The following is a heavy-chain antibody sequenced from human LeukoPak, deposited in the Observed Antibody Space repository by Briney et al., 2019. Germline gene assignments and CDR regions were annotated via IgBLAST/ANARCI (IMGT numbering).Heavy chain of an antibody. CDR2: INHSGST. D-gene: IGHD3-16*02. Sequence: SETLPLTCAVYGGSFSGYYWSWIRQPPGKGLEWIGEINHSGSTNYNLSLKSRVTISVDTSKNQFSLKLSSVTAADTAVYYCATTPYDYVWGSYRRHNWFDPWGQGTLVTVSS. CDR1: GGSFSGYY. J-gene: IGHJ5*02. CDR3: ATTPYDYVWGSYRRHNWFDP. V-gene: IGHV4-34*01.